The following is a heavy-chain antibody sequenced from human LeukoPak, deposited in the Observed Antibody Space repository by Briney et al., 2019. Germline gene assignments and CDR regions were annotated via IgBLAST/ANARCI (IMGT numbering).Heavy chain of an antibody. V-gene: IGHV4-30-2*01. J-gene: IGHJ4*02. Sequence: PSETLSLTCTVSGGSISSSSYYWSWIRQPPGKGLEWIGYIYHSGSTYYNPSLKSRVTISVDRSKNQFSLKLSSVTAADTAVYYCARDVEKTNYYGSGHQKWGQGTLVTVSS. CDR1: GGSISSSSYY. CDR2: IYHSGST. CDR3: ARDVEKTNYYGSGHQK. D-gene: IGHD3-10*01.